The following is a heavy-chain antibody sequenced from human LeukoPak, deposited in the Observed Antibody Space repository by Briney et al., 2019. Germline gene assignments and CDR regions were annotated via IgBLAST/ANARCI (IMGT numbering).Heavy chain of an antibody. CDR1: GFTFSSYG. CDR2: ISCDGSNK. J-gene: IGHJ6*04. D-gene: IGHD3-10*01. V-gene: IGHV3-30*18. Sequence: GRSLRLSCAASGFTFSSYGMHWVRQAPGKGLEWVAVISCDGSNKYYADSVKGRFTNSRDNSKNTLYLQMNSLRAEDTAVYYCAKDQAITMVRGDGYYYGMDVWGKGTTVTVSS. CDR3: AKDQAITMVRGDGYYYGMDV.